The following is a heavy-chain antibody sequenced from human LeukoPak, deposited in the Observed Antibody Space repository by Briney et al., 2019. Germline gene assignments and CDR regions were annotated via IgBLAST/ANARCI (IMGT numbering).Heavy chain of an antibody. D-gene: IGHD5-18*01. Sequence: PSETLSLTCAVYGGSFSGYYWSWIRQPPGKGLEWIGEINHSGSTNYNPSLKSRVTISVDTSKNQFSLKLSSVTAADTAVYYCARLRWLQPASFEYWGQGTLVTVSS. CDR2: INHSGST. V-gene: IGHV4-34*01. CDR1: GGSFSGYY. J-gene: IGHJ4*02. CDR3: ARLRWLQPASFEY.